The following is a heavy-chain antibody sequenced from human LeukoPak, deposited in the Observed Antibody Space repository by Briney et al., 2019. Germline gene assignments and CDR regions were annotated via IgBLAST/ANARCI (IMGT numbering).Heavy chain of an antibody. D-gene: IGHD3-22*01. CDR1: GFTVSSNY. Sequence: PGGSLRLSCAASGFTVSSNYISWVRQAPGKGLEWVSTISGSGSSTYYADSVKGRFTISRDNSKNTPYLQMNSLRAEDTAVYYCAKVYDSSDKGIDYWGQGTLVTVSS. V-gene: IGHV3-23*01. CDR2: ISGSGSST. J-gene: IGHJ4*02. CDR3: AKVYDSSDKGIDY.